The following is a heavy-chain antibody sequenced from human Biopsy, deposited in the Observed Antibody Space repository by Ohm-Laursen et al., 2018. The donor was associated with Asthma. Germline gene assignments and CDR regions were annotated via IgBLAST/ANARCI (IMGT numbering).Heavy chain of an antibody. V-gene: IGHV1-69*13. CDR1: GGMFGNYA. Sequence: SVKVSCKASGGMFGNYAISWVRQAPGQGLEWLGGIMIVFVTTKYAQKFQGRVTITADESTSTDYMEVTSLRSEDTAIYYCARCQVGYSSGWSLLLKKIYYSGMDVWGQGTAVTVSS. CDR3: ARCQVGYSSGWSLLLKKIYYSGMDV. D-gene: IGHD6-19*01. J-gene: IGHJ6*02. CDR2: IMIVFVTT.